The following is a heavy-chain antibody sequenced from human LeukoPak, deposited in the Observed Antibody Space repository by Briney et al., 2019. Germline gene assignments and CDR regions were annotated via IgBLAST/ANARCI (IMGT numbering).Heavy chain of an antibody. V-gene: IGHV1-3*01. CDR1: GYTFTSYA. D-gene: IGHD2-2*01. J-gene: IGHJ6*02. CDR2: INAGNGNT. Sequence: AASVKVSCKASGYTFTSYAMHWVRQAPGQRLEWMGWINAGNGNTKYSQKFQGRVTITRDTSASTAYMELSSLRSEDTAVYYCARDMGLDCSSTSCLDYGMDVWGHGTSVTVSS. CDR3: ARDMGLDCSSTSCLDYGMDV.